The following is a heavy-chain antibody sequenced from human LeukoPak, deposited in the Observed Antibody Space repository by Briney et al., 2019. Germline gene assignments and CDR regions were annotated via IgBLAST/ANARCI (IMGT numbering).Heavy chain of an antibody. V-gene: IGHV4-59*01. D-gene: IGHD3-10*01. CDR3: ARVYYGSGRNFDS. J-gene: IGHJ4*02. CDR2: IHYNGST. CDR1: GGSISSYF. Sequence: PSETLSLTCTVSGGSISSYFWSWIRQPPGKGLEWIGYIHYNGSTNYNPSLKSRVTISVDMSKNQFSLKLTSVTAADTAVYYCARVYYGSGRNFDSWGQGTLVTVSS.